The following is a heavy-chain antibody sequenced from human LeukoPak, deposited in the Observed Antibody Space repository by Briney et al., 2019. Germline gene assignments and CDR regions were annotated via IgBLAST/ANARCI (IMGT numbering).Heavy chain of an antibody. V-gene: IGHV4-61*02. CDR2: IYTSGST. Sequence: SQTLSLTCTVSGGSIRSGSYYWRWIRQPAGKGPEWIGRIYTSGSTNYNPSLKSRVTISVDTSKNQFSLKLSSVTAADTAVYYCARSPDLRLRNDAFDIWGQGTMVTVSS. J-gene: IGHJ3*02. CDR1: GGSIRSGSYY. CDR3: ARSPDLRLRNDAFDI. D-gene: IGHD2-8*01.